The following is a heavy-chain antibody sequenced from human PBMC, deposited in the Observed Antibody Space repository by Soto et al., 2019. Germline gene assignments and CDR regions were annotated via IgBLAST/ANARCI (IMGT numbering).Heavy chain of an antibody. J-gene: IGHJ4*02. Sequence: SETLSLTCTVSVGSINTFYWSWVRQPAGKGLEWIGRIFSSGSTSFNPSLESRVAMSVDTSKNHFSLNLSSVTAADMAVYYCAREGSYSAYNFAHGIQLWSFDFWGQGALVTVSS. D-gene: IGHD5-12*01. CDR3: AREGSYSAYNFAHGIQLWSFDF. CDR1: VGSINTFY. CDR2: IFSSGST. V-gene: IGHV4-4*07.